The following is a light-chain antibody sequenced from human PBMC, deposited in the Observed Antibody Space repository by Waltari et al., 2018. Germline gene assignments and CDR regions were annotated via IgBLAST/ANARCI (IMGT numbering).Light chain of an antibody. CDR3: CSYAAGSLYV. Sequence: QSALTQPRSVSGSPGQSVTISCTGTSSDVGGYNFLSWYQQHPDKAPKFMIYDVSKRPSGVPDRFSGSKSGNTASLTISGLQAEDEADYYCCSYAAGSLYVFGTGTKVTVL. CDR1: SSDVGGYNF. CDR2: DVS. J-gene: IGLJ1*01. V-gene: IGLV2-11*01.